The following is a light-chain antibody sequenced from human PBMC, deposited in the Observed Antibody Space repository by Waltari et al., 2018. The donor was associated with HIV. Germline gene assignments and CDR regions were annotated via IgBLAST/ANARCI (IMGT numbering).Light chain of an antibody. CDR3: FSYAGNNYLL. CDR2: EFS. V-gene: IGLV2-8*01. J-gene: IGLJ2*01. CDR1: SSDIGLYNF. Sequence: QSALTKPPSASGSPGQSVTISCAGTSSDIGLYNFVSWYQHHPGKAPNLMISEFSRRPSGVPCRFSVSKSGNTASLTVSGLQAEDEAAEYCFSYAGNNYLLFGGGTKRTVL.